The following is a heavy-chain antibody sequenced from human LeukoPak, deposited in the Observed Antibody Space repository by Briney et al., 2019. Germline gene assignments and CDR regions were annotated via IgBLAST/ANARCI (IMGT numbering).Heavy chain of an antibody. CDR1: GGSFSGFY. CDR3: ARRGLFDWFDP. Sequence: SETLSLTCAVYGGSFSGFYWTWIRQPPGKGLEWIGYIYYSGSTNYNPSLKSRVTISVDTSKNQFSLKLSSVTAADTAVYYCARRGLFDWFDPWGQGTLVTVSS. V-gene: IGHV4-59*08. CDR2: IYYSGST. J-gene: IGHJ5*02.